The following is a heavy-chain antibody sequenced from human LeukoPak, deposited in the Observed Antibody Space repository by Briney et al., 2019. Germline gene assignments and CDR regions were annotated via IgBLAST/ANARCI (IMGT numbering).Heavy chain of an antibody. J-gene: IGHJ3*02. Sequence: SETLSLTCAVYGGSFSGYYWSGIRQPPGKGLEWIGEINHSGSTNYNPSLKSRVTISVDTSKNQFSLKLSSVTAADTAVYYCARDLIVGAQDAFDIWGQGTMVTVSS. CDR1: GGSFSGYY. CDR3: ARDLIVGAQDAFDI. D-gene: IGHD1-26*01. CDR2: INHSGST. V-gene: IGHV4-34*01.